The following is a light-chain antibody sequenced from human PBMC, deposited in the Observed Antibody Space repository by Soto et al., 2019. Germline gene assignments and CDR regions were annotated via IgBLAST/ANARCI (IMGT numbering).Light chain of an antibody. V-gene: IGKV3D-15*01. CDR3: QQYNNWPQT. CDR1: QSISTSY. CDR2: DAS. J-gene: IGKJ1*01. Sequence: EFVLPQSPGTLSLSPGERSTLSCRASQSISTSYLAWYQQKPGQAPRLLIYDASNRATGIPARFSGSGSGTEFTLTISCLQSEDFAVYYCQQYNNWPQTFGQGTKVDI.